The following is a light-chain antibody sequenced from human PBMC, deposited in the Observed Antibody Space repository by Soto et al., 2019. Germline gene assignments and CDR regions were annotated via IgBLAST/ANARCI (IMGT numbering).Light chain of an antibody. J-gene: IGLJ7*01. V-gene: IGLV7-46*01. Sequence: QAVVTQEPSLTVSPGGTVTVTCGSSTGAVTSGHYPYWFQQKPGQAPRTLIYNTNMKQSWTPARFSGSLLGGKAALTLSGAQPEDEAEYYCFLSYSAARPVFGGGTQLTVL. CDR3: FLSYSAARPV. CDR1: TGAVTSGHY. CDR2: NTN.